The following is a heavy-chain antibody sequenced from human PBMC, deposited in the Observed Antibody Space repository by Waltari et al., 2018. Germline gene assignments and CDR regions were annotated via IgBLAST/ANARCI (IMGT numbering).Heavy chain of an antibody. D-gene: IGHD3-10*01. CDR1: GGSISGAYY. CDR2: VSSGGNT. CDR3: ARHRGVHTGYPGLDP. V-gene: IGHV4-39*01. Sequence: QLQLLESGPGLVKPSETLSLICTVSGGSISGAYYWDWIRQSPGTGLEWIGDVSSGGNTNYNPSLKSRVTISTDTSKNQFSLRLSSVTAADTAVYYCARHRGVHTGYPGLDPWGQGTLVTVSS. J-gene: IGHJ5*02.